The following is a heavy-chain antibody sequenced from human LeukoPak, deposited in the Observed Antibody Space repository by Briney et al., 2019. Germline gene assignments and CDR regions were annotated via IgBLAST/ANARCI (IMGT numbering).Heavy chain of an antibody. CDR3: ARLTKNDSGTYRFGKKKRGYMDV. J-gene: IGHJ6*03. Sequence: SETLSLTCTVSGGSIRSSTYYWGWIRQPPGKGLEYIGSIYYGVSTCYNPSLKSRVTISVDTSKNQFSLNLSSVTAADTAVYYCARLTKNDSGTYRFGKKKRGYMDVWGKGTTVTISS. V-gene: IGHV4-39*01. CDR1: GGSIRSSTYY. CDR2: IYYGVST. D-gene: IGHD3-10*01.